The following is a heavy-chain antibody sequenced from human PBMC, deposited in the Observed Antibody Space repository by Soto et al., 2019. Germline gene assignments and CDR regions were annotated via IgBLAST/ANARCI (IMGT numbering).Heavy chain of an antibody. D-gene: IGHD3-16*01. CDR1: GGSISSYY. CDR2: INYSGIT. J-gene: IGHJ4*02. CDR3: ARGGGYHDY. V-gene: IGHV4-59*01. Sequence: PSETLSLPCTGSGGSISSYYCNWIRQPPGKGLEWIGYINYSGITNYSPSLKSRVTISVDTSKNQFSLKLTSVTAADTAVYYCARGGGYHDYWGQGTMVTVSS.